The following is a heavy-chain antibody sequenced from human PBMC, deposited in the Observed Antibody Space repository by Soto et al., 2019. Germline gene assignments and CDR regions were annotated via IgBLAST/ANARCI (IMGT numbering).Heavy chain of an antibody. CDR3: ARDLTYSLDGWNWFDP. V-gene: IGHV1-69*13. J-gene: IGHJ5*02. CDR2: IIPIFGTA. CDR1: GGTFSSYA. D-gene: IGHD6-13*01. Sequence: ASVKVSCKASGGTFSSYAISWVRQAPGQGLEWMGGIIPIFGTANYAQKFQGRVTITADESTSTAYMELSSLRSEDTAVYYCARDLTYSLDGWNWFDPWGQGTLVTVS.